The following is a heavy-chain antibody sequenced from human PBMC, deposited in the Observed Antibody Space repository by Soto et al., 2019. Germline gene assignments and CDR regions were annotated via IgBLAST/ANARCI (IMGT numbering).Heavy chain of an antibody. Sequence: QLQLQESGPGLVKPSETLSLTCTVSSASISSSSYTWGWIRQPPGKGLEWIGRIYYSGTTYYNPSPNSRVTVSVDTSKSQFSLKVNSVTAADTAVYYCARLHGYCISSSCHGHYAMDVWGQGTTVTVSS. CDR3: ARLHGYCISSSCHGHYAMDV. D-gene: IGHD2-2*01. CDR2: IYYSGTT. J-gene: IGHJ6*02. V-gene: IGHV4-39*01. CDR1: SASISSSSYT.